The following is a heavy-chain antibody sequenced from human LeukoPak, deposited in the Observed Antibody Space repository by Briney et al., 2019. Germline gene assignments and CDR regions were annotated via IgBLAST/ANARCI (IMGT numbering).Heavy chain of an antibody. CDR2: ISGSGGST. V-gene: IGHV3-23*01. CDR3: AKDGSYVGYFDY. J-gene: IGHJ4*02. Sequence: GGSLRLSCAASGFTFSSYAMSWVRQAPGKGLEWVSAISGSGGSTYYADSVKGRFTISRDNSKNTLYLQMNSLRAEDTALYYWAKDGSYVGYFDYWGQGTLVTVSS. CDR1: GFTFSSYA. D-gene: IGHD2-15*01.